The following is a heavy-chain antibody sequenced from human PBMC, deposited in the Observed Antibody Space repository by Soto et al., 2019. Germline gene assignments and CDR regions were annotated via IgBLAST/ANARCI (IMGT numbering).Heavy chain of an antibody. CDR1: GFTFSTYG. D-gene: IGHD3-10*01. CDR2: VWDDGNNK. CDR3: VREWFGESLWYFDY. V-gene: IGHV3-33*01. J-gene: IGHJ4*02. Sequence: QVQLVESGGGVVQPGRSLRLSCAASGFTFSTYGMHWVRQAPGKGLEWVAVVWDDGNNKYYADSVRGRFTISRDNSKNTLYLQMNSLRVEDTAVYYCVREWFGESLWYFDYWGQGTLVTVSA.